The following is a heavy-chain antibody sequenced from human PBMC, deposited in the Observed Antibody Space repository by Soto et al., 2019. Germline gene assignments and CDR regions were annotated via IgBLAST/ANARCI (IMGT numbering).Heavy chain of an antibody. J-gene: IGHJ4*02. CDR3: ATGEYCTNGVCYYFDY. D-gene: IGHD2-8*01. CDR1: GHTFTT. V-gene: IGHV1-18*01. Sequence: QVQLVQSGVEVKKPGASVKVSCKASGHTFTTIPWVRQAPRQGLEWMGWISAYNGNTKYAQKFQGRVTMTTDTSTSTAYMKLRSLRSDDTAVYYCATGEYCTNGVCYYFDYWGQGTLVTVSS. CDR2: ISAYNGNT.